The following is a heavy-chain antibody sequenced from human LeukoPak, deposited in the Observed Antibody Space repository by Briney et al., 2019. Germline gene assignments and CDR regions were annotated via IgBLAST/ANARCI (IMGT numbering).Heavy chain of an antibody. CDR1: GYSIISGYH. J-gene: IGHJ1*01. CDR2: IYRDGST. Sequence: PSETLSLTCSVSGYSIISGYHWARIRQPPGKGLEWIGSIYRDGSTYYNPSLKSRITMSVDTSKNQFSLEVNSVTAADTAVYYCATDEGWPTEYFQHWGQGTLVTVSS. CDR3: ATDEGWPTEYFQH. D-gene: IGHD6-19*01. V-gene: IGHV4-38-2*02.